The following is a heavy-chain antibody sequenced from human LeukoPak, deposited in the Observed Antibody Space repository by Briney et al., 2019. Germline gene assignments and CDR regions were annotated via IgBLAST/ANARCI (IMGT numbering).Heavy chain of an antibody. D-gene: IGHD4-17*01. V-gene: IGHV4-34*01. CDR2: INHSGST. CDR1: GGSFSGYY. J-gene: IGHJ4*02. CDR3: ASCNSTVTTYDY. Sequence: KPSETLSLTCAVYGGSFSGYYWSWIRQPPGKGLEWIGEINHSGSTNYNPSLKSRVTISVDTSKNQFSLKLSPVTAADTAVFYCASCNSTVTTYDYWGQGTLVTVFS.